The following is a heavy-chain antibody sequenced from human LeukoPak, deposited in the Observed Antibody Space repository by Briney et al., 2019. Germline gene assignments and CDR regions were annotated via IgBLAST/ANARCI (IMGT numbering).Heavy chain of an antibody. CDR1: GGSFSGYY. CDR3: ARTPVFGVRGFSV. Sequence: SETLSLTCAVYGGSFSGYYWSWIRQPPGKGLEWIGEINHSGSTNYNPSLKSRVTISVDTSKNQFSLKLSSVTAADTAVYYCARTPVFGVRGFSVWGQGTLVTVSS. D-gene: IGHD3-3*01. V-gene: IGHV4-34*01. J-gene: IGHJ4*02. CDR2: INHSGST.